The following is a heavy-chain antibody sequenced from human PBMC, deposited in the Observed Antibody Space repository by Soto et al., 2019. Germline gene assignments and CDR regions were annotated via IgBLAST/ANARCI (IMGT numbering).Heavy chain of an antibody. J-gene: IGHJ6*02. D-gene: IGHD3-10*01. CDR3: AREAHYYGSGKEGMDV. CDR1: RYTFTGYY. CDR2: INPNSGGT. Sequence: QVQLVQSGAEVKKPGASVKVSCKASRYTFTGYYMHWVRQAPGQGLEWMGWINPNSGGTNYAQKFQGWVTMTRDTSISTAYMELSRLRSDDTAVYYCAREAHYYGSGKEGMDVWGQGTTVTVSS. V-gene: IGHV1-2*04.